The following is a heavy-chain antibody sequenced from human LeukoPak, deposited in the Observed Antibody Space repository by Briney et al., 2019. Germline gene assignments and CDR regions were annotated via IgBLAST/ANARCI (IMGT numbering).Heavy chain of an antibody. CDR2: IYYSGST. V-gene: IGHV4-59*08. CDR3: AATMVQGVMEFDY. J-gene: IGHJ4*02. CDR1: GGSISSYY. D-gene: IGHD3-10*01. Sequence: PSETLSLTCTVSGGSISSYYWSWIRQPPGKGLEWIGYIYYSGSTNYNPSLKSRVTISVDTSKNQFSLKLSSVTTADTAVYYCAATMVQGVMEFDYWGQGTLVTVSS.